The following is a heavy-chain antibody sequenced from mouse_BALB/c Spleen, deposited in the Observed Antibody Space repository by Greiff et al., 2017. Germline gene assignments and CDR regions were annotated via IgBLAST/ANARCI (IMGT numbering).Heavy chain of an antibody. CDR2: INPGSGGT. Sequence: QVQLQQSGAELVRPGTSVTVSCKASGYAFTNYFIEWVQQRPGQGLEWIGVINPGSGGTYDTEKFKGQATHTADKSSSTAYMQLSSLTSDDSAVYCCAKLLTGTGFDYWGQGTTLTVSS. J-gene: IGHJ2*01. CDR1: GYAFTNYF. CDR3: AKLLTGTGFDY. D-gene: IGHD4-1*01. V-gene: IGHV1-54*01.